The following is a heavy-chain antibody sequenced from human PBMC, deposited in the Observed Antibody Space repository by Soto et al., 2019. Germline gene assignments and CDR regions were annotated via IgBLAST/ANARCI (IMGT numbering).Heavy chain of an antibody. CDR3: ARADYYGSGSYYKAYYYYYYMDV. D-gene: IGHD3-10*01. Sequence: GGSLRLSCAASGFTFSSYWMSWVRQAPGKGLEWVANIKQDGSEKYYVDSVKGRFTISRDNAKNSLYLQMNSLRAEDTAVYYCARADYYGSGSYYKAYYYYYYMDVWGKGTTVTVSS. V-gene: IGHV3-7*01. CDR1: GFTFSSYW. CDR2: IKQDGSEK. J-gene: IGHJ6*03.